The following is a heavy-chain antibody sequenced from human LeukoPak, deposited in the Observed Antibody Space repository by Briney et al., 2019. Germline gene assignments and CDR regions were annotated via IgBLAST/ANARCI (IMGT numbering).Heavy chain of an antibody. CDR1: GFTFSSYA. D-gene: IGHD6-13*01. CDR3: ARDPAAGTVGDY. Sequence: GGSLKLSCAASGFTFSSYAMHWVRQAPGKGLEWVAVISYDGSNKYYADSVKGRFTISRDNSKNTLYLQMNSLRAEDTAVYYCARDPAAGTVGDYWGQGTLVTVSS. V-gene: IGHV3-30-3*01. J-gene: IGHJ4*02. CDR2: ISYDGSNK.